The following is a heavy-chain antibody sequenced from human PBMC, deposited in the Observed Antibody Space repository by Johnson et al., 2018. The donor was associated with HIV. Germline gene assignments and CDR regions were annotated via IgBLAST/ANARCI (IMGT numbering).Heavy chain of an antibody. J-gene: IGHJ3*02. Sequence: QMQLVESGGGVVQPGRSLRLSCAASGFTFSSYAMHWVRQAPGKGLEWVAVISYDGSNKYYADSVKGRFTISRDNSKNTLYLQMNSLRAEDTAVYYCARDSGVDAFDIWGQGTMVTVSS. CDR3: ARDSGVDAFDI. CDR1: GFTFSSYA. CDR2: ISYDGSNK. V-gene: IGHV3-30-3*01. D-gene: IGHD3-10*01.